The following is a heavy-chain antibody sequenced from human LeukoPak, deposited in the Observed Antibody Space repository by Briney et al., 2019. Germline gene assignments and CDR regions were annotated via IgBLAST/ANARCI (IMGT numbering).Heavy chain of an antibody. V-gene: IGHV1-69*05. Sequence: GASVKVSCKASGGTFSSYTISWVRQAPGQGLEWMGRIIPIFGTANYAQKFQGRVTITTDESTSTAYMELSSLRSEDTAVYYCASYLVPPSEWSDRDWFDHWGQGTLVTVSS. D-gene: IGHD3-3*01. CDR1: GGTFSSYT. CDR3: ASYLVPPSEWSDRDWFDH. CDR2: IIPIFGTA. J-gene: IGHJ5*02.